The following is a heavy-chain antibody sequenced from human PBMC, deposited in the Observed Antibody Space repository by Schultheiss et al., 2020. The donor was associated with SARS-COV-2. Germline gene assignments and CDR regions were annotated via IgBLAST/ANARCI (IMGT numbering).Heavy chain of an antibody. CDR3: ARARAAPPLDYYYYMDV. CDR1: GGSFSDYF. CDR2: INHSEST. V-gene: IGHV4-34*01. J-gene: IGHJ6*03. D-gene: IGHD2-15*01. Sequence: SETLSLTCAVYGGSFSDYFWSWIRQPPGKGLEWIGEINHSESTTYNPSLKSRVTISVDTSKNQFSLKLSSVTAADTAVYYCARARAAPPLDYYYYMDVWGKGTTVTVSS.